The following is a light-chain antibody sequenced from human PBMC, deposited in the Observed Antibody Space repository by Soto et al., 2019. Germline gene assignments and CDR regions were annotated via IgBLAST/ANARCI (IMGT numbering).Light chain of an antibody. CDR2: GAS. CDR3: QQDKNWPLT. V-gene: IGKV3-15*01. Sequence: EIVMTQSPATLSASVGDRAIITCRASQSISVNVAWYQQKPGHAPRLLIYGASTLATGIPATFTGSGSGTDFTLTISSLQPDDVAIYYCQQDKNWPLTFGGGTKVEIK. J-gene: IGKJ4*01. CDR1: QSISVN.